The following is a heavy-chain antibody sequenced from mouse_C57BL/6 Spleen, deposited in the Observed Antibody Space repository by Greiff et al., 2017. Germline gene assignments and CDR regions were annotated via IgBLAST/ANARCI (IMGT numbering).Heavy chain of an antibody. Sequence: EVQGVESGEGLVKPGGSLKLSCAASGFTFSSYAMSWVRQTPEKRLEWVAYISSGGDYIYYADTVKGRFTISRDNARNTLYLQMSSLKSEDTAMYYCTREDFYGNSFAYWGQGTLVTVSA. J-gene: IGHJ3*01. CDR2: ISSGGDYI. CDR3: TREDFYGNSFAY. CDR1: GFTFSSYA. V-gene: IGHV5-9-1*02. D-gene: IGHD2-1*01.